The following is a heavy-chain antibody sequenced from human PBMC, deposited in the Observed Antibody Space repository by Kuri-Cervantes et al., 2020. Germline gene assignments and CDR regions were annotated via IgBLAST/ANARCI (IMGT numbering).Heavy chain of an antibody. CDR2: IYYSGST. Sequence: WVRQPPGKGLEWIGYIYYSGSTYYNPSLKSRVTISVDTSKNQFSLKLSSVTAADTAVYYCAREGGSGSYYSPWGQGTLVTVSS. CDR3: AREGGSGSYYSP. J-gene: IGHJ4*02. V-gene: IGHV4-30-4*01. D-gene: IGHD3-10*01.